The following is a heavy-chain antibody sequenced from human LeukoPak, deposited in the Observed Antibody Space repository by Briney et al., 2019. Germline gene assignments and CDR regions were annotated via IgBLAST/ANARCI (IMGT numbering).Heavy chain of an antibody. CDR2: IWYDGSNK. CDR3: ARHRTSNTRYVAFDI. J-gene: IGHJ3*02. CDR1: GFTFSSYG. Sequence: PGRSLRLSCAASGFTFSSYGMHWVRQAPGKGLEWVAVIWYDGSNKYYADSVKGRFTISRDNAKNSLYLQMNSLRAEDTAVYYCARHRTSNTRYVAFDIWGQGTMVTVSS. D-gene: IGHD6-13*01. V-gene: IGHV3-33*03.